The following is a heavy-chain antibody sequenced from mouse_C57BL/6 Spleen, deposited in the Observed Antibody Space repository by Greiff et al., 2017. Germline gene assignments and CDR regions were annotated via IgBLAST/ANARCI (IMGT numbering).Heavy chain of an antibody. CDR2: IYWDDDK. CDR1: GFSLSTSGMG. D-gene: IGHD2-2*01. CDR3: ARVYYVYDDGYFDY. Sequence: ESGPGILQSSQTLSLTCSFSGFSLSTSGMGVSWIRQPSGKGLEWLAHIYWDDDKRYNPSLKSRLTISKDTSRNQVFLKITSVDTADTATYYCARVYYVYDDGYFDYWGQGTTLTVSS. V-gene: IGHV8-12*01. J-gene: IGHJ2*01.